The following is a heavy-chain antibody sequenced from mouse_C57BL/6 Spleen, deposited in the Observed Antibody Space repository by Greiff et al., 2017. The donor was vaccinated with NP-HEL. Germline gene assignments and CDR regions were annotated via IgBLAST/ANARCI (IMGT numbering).Heavy chain of an antibody. D-gene: IGHD2-3*01. Sequence: VQLKESGPGLVKPSQSLSLTCSVTGYSITSGYYWNWIRQFPGNKLEWMGYISYDGSNNYNPSLKNRISITRDTSKNQFFLKLNSVTTEDTATYYCARVGYGGYYLAFAYWGQGTLVTVSA. CDR2: ISYDGSN. CDR3: ARVGYGGYYLAFAY. J-gene: IGHJ3*01. CDR1: GYSITSGYY. V-gene: IGHV3-6*01.